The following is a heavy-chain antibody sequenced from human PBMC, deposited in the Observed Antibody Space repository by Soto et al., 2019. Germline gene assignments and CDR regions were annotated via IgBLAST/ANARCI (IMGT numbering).Heavy chain of an antibody. CDR3: VKSLTNSGYYDSSGYYSEYFKH. D-gene: IGHD3-22*01. J-gene: IGHJ1*01. V-gene: IGHV3-64D*09. Sequence: RGAPRHSRAGSGFTFRNYSLHLVRQAPGKGIENVSPIRSNGGSTYYADSVKGRFIISRDNSMDTLYLQMSSLRAEDTAVYYCVKSLTNSGYYDSSGYYSEYFKHWGQGTRVTVSS. CDR2: IRSNGGST. CDR1: GFTFRNYS.